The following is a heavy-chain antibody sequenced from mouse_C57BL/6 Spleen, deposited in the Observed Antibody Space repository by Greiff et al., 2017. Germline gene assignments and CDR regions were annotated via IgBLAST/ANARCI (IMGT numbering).Heavy chain of an antibody. J-gene: IGHJ4*01. V-gene: IGHV1-50*01. CDR1: GYTFTSYW. CDR2: IDPSDSYT. D-gene: IGHD2-5*01. Sequence: QVQLQQPGAELVKPGASVKLSCKASGYTFTSYWMQWVKQRPGQGLEWIGEIDPSDSYTNYNQKFKGKATLTVDTSSSTAYMQLSSLTSEDSAVYYCARRVYNNFPMDYWGQGTSVTVSS. CDR3: ARRVYNNFPMDY.